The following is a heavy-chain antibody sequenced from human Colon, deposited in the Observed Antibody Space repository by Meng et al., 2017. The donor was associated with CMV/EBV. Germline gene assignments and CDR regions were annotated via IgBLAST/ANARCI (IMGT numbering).Heavy chain of an antibody. CDR1: GGSVNSGSYY. CDR2: ISYSGSP. CDR3: ARTYYYESSGYYSDYYHSGIDV. J-gene: IGHJ6*02. V-gene: IGHV4-61*01. Sequence: GSLRLSCSVSGGSVNSGSYYWTWIRQSPEKGLEWIGYISYSGSPNYNPSLKSRVTISVDTSKNQFSLKLSSVTAADTAVYYCARTYYYESSGYYSDYYHSGIDVWDQGTPVTVSS. D-gene: IGHD3-22*01.